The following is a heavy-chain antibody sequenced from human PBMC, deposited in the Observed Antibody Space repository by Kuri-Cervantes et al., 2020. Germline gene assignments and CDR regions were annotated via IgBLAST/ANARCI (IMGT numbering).Heavy chain of an antibody. CDR1: GFTFSSYA. V-gene: IGHV3-30*18. Sequence: GESLKISCAASGFTFSSYAMSWVRQAPGKGLEWVAVISYDGSNKYYADSVKGRFTISRDNSKNTLYLQMNSLRAEDTAVYYCAKGGLAAAGPNWFDPWGQGTLVTVSS. J-gene: IGHJ5*02. CDR2: ISYDGSNK. D-gene: IGHD6-13*01. CDR3: AKGGLAAAGPNWFDP.